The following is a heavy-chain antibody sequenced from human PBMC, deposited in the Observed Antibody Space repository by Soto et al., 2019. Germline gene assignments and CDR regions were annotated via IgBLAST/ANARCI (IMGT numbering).Heavy chain of an antibody. V-gene: IGHV2-70*01. CDR2: IDWDDDK. Sequence: SGPTLVNPTQTLTLTCTFSGFSLSTSGMCVSWIRQPPGKALEWLALIDWDDDKYYSTSLKTRLPISKEPSKTQVVLTMTNMDPVDTATYYCARIRRVQWLVQEVDYWGQGTLVTVSS. J-gene: IGHJ4*02. CDR1: GFSLSTSGMC. D-gene: IGHD6-19*01. CDR3: ARIRRVQWLVQEVDY.